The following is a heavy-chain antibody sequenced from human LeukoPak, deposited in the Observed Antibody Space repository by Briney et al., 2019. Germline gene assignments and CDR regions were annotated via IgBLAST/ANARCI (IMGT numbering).Heavy chain of an antibody. CDR2: ISGSGGST. V-gene: IGHV3-23*01. D-gene: IGHD2-21*01. CDR1: GFTFSNYG. CDR3: AKTCVWYYFDY. J-gene: IGHJ4*02. Sequence: PGGSLRLSCAASGFTFSNYGMTWVRQAPGKGLEWVSTISGSGGSTYYADSVKGRFTISRDNSKNTLYLQMNSLGAEDTAVYYCAKTCVWYYFDYWGQGILVTVSS.